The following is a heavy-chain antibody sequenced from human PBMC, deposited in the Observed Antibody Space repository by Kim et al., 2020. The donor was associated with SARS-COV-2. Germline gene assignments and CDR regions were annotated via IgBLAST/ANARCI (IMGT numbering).Heavy chain of an antibody. D-gene: IGHD7-27*01. Sequence: SETLSLTCTVSGGSISSSSYYWGWIRQPPGKGLEWIGSIYYSGSTYYNPSLKSRVTISVDTSKNQFSLKLSSVTAADTAVYYCARRAWDWGLFYYDYGMDVWGQGTTVTVSS. V-gene: IGHV4-39*01. J-gene: IGHJ6*02. CDR2: IYYSGST. CDR1: GGSISSSSYY. CDR3: ARRAWDWGLFYYDYGMDV.